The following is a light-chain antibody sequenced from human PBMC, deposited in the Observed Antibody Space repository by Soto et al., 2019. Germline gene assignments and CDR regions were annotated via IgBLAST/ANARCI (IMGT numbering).Light chain of an antibody. J-gene: IGKJ5*01. CDR3: QQAYSFPIT. CDR1: QGIRND. CDR2: AAS. V-gene: IGKV1-17*01. Sequence: DIQMTQSPSSMFASVGGRVTIACRASQGIRNDLGWYQQQPGKDPKLLIYAASSLQSWVQSRFSGSGSGTDCTRTINSLQPEDFATYYGQQAYSFPITFGQGTRLEI.